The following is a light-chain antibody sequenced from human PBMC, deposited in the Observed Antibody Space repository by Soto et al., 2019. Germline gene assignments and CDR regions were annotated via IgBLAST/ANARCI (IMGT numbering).Light chain of an antibody. V-gene: IGKV1-39*01. CDR3: QQSYSTPRT. CDR2: AAY. CDR1: QSINTY. J-gene: IGKJ1*01. Sequence: DIQMTQSPSSLSASVGDRVTITCRASQSINTYLNWYQQKPGKAPKLLIYAAYSLQSGVPSRFSGSGSGTDFTLTISSLQPEDFATYYCQQSYSTPRTFGQGTKVDNK.